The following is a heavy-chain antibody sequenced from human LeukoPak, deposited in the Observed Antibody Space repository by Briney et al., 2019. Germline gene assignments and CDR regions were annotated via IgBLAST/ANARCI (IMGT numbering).Heavy chain of an antibody. Sequence: GGSLRLSCTASGFPFSDYWMTWGPQAPGKGLEWVANIKQDGSAKYYVDSVKGRFTISRDNAKNSLYLQMDSLRVEDTATYYCARWRGSTSERSDYWGQGTLVTVSS. CDR2: IKQDGSAK. CDR3: ARWRGSTSERSDY. D-gene: IGHD2-2*01. CDR1: GFPFSDYW. J-gene: IGHJ4*02. V-gene: IGHV3-7*01.